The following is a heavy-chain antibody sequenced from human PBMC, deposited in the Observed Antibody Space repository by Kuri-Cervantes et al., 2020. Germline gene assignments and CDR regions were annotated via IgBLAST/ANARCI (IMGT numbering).Heavy chain of an antibody. CDR2: IYYSGST. D-gene: IGHD6-13*01. J-gene: IGHJ3*02. CDR1: GGSINTYY. V-gene: IGHV4-59*01. Sequence: GSLRLSCTVPGGSINTYYWTWIRQPPGKGLEWIGYIYYSGSTNYNPSLKSRVTISLDTSKNQFSLKLSSVIAADTAIYYCARGVWQQPVLGALDIWGQGTMVTV. CDR3: ARGVWQQPVLGALDI.